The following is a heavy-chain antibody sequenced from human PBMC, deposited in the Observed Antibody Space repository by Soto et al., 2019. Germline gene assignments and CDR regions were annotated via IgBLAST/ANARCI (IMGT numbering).Heavy chain of an antibody. V-gene: IGHV4-31*03. CDR3: ARGGITFGGVIDR. D-gene: IGHD3-16*01. CDR1: GGSISSGGYY. CDR2: IYYSGST. Sequence: QVQLEESGPGLVKPSQTLSLTCTVSGGSISSGGYYWSWIRQHPGKGLEWIGYIYYSGSTYYNPSLKSRVTISVDTSKNQLSLELSSVSAAGRAVDYCARGGITFGGVIDRWGQGTLVTVSS. J-gene: IGHJ5*02.